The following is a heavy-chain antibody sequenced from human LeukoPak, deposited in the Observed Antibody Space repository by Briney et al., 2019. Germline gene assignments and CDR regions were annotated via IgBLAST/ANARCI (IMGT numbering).Heavy chain of an antibody. Sequence: GGSLRLSCAASGFTFSSYAMHWVRQARGKGLEWVAGISYDGSNKYYADSVKGRFTISRDNSKNTLYLQMNSLRAEDTAVYYCAREDYCSGGSCYPAVAYWGQGTLVTVSS. CDR2: ISYDGSNK. V-gene: IGHV3-30-3*01. CDR1: GFTFSSYA. CDR3: AREDYCSGGSCYPAVAY. D-gene: IGHD2-15*01. J-gene: IGHJ4*02.